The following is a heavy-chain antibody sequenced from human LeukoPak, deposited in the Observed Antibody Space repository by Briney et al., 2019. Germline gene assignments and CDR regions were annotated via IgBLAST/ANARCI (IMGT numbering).Heavy chain of an antibody. Sequence: ASVKVSCKTSGYGFSTYGISWVRQAPGQGLEWLGRISVDNGNTNYAQKFQDRVTITTDTSTSTVYMELTSLKSDDTAVYYCARDRSNSEYWGQGTLVTVSS. D-gene: IGHD1-26*01. CDR2: ISVDNGNT. CDR3: ARDRSNSEY. CDR1: GYGFSTYG. J-gene: IGHJ4*02. V-gene: IGHV1-18*01.